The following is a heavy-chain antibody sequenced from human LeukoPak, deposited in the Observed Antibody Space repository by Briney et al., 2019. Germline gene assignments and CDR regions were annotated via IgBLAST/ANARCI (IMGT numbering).Heavy chain of an antibody. CDR2: IRYDGSNK. V-gene: IGHV3-30*02. CDR3: AKGRRITIFGAQTEYFDY. CDR1: GFTFSSYG. D-gene: IGHD3-3*01. J-gene: IGHJ4*02. Sequence: GGSLRLXCAASGFTFSSYGMHWDRQAPGKGLEWVAFIRYDGSNKYYADSVKGRFTISRDNSKNTLYLQMNSLRAEDTAVYYCAKGRRITIFGAQTEYFDYWGQGTLVTVSS.